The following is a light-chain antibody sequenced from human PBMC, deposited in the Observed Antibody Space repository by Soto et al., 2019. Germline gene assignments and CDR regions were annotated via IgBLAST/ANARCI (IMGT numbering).Light chain of an antibody. CDR1: QSVSSN. J-gene: IGKJ4*01. Sequence: EKVMTQSPATLSVSPGERATLSCRASQSVSSNLAWYQQKPGQAPRLLIYGASTRATGIPARFSGSGSGTEFTLTISSLQSEDFAVYYCQKYNNWPITFGGGTKVEIK. CDR3: QKYNNWPIT. CDR2: GAS. V-gene: IGKV3D-15*01.